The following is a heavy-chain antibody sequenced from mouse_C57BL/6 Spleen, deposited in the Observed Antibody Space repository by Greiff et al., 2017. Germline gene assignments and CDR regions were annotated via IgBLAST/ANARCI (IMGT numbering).Heavy chain of an antibody. Sequence: QVTLKVSGPGILQSSQTLSLTCSFSGFSLSTSGMGVSWIRQPSGKGLEWLAHIYWDDDERSNPSLKRRLTISKDTSRNQVFLKITSVDTADTATYYCARRGPSYDGYYLDYWGQGTTLTVSS. CDR1: GFSLSTSGMG. CDR3: ARRGPSYDGYYLDY. V-gene: IGHV8-12*01. CDR2: IYWDDDE. D-gene: IGHD2-3*01. J-gene: IGHJ2*01.